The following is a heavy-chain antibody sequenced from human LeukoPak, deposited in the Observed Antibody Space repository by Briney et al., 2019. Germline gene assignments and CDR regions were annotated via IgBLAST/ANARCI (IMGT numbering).Heavy chain of an antibody. D-gene: IGHD6-25*01. J-gene: IGHJ4*02. CDR2: IGTIISTT. CDR3: ARTVYDLRGQRLIPGLDY. V-gene: IGHV3-48*03. Sequence: GGSLRLSCAASGFTFRTYEMNWVRQAPGKGLEWVSYIGTIISTTYYADSVKGRFTVSRDDAKGSLYLQMSSLRAGDTAVYYCARTVYDLRGQRLIPGLDYWGQGTLVTVSS. CDR1: GFTFRTYE.